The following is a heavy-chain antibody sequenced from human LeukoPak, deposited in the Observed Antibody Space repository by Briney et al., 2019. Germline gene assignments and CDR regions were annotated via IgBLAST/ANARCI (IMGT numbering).Heavy chain of an antibody. CDR2: INHSGST. V-gene: IGHV4-34*01. CDR1: GGSFSGYY. D-gene: IGHD3-3*01. J-gene: IGHJ5*02. CDR3: ASPGSYDFWSGYYPANWFDP. Sequence: SETLSLTCAVYGGSFSGYYWSWIRQPPGKGLEWIGEINHSGSTNYNPSLKSRVTISVDTSKNQFSLKLSSVTAADTAVYYFASPGSYDFWSGYYPANWFDPWGQGTLVTVSS.